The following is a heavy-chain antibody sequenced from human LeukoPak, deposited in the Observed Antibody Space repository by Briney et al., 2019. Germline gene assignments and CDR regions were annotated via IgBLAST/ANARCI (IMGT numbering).Heavy chain of an antibody. J-gene: IGHJ4*02. D-gene: IGHD2-21*02. V-gene: IGHV4-59*01. Sequence: SETLSLTCTVSGASISSYYWSWIRQPPGKGLEWIGYIYYSGSTNYNPSLKSRVTFSVDTSKNQFSLKLISVTAADTAVYYCARVKGVVTAILDYWGQGTLVTVSS. CDR2: IYYSGST. CDR1: GASISSYY. CDR3: ARVKGVVTAILDY.